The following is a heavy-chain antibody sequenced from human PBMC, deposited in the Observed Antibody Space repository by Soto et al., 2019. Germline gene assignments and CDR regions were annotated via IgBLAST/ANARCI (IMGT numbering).Heavy chain of an antibody. CDR1: GFTFSSYA. CDR2: ISYDGSNK. D-gene: IGHD3-10*01. Sequence: GGSLRLSCAASGFTFSSYAMHWVRQAPGKGLEWVAVISYDGSNKYYADSVKGRFTISRDNSKNTLYLQMNSLRAEDTAVYYCIRVQSYYYGSGSYYNTWDDYWGQGTLVTVSS. CDR3: IRVQSYYYGSGSYYNTWDDY. V-gene: IGHV3-30-3*01. J-gene: IGHJ4*02.